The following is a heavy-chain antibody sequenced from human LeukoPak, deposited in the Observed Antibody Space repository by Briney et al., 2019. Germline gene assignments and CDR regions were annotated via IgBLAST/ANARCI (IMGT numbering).Heavy chain of an antibody. CDR2: INHSGST. V-gene: IGHV4-34*01. CDR1: GGSISSYY. J-gene: IGHJ6*03. D-gene: IGHD6-13*01. Sequence: SETLSLTCTVSGGSISSYYWSWIRQPPGKGLEWIGEINHSGSTNYNPSLKSRVTISVDTSKNQFSLKLSSVTAADTAVYYCARVRGSWSLNYYYYMDVWGKGTTVTVSS. CDR3: ARVRGSWSLNYYYYMDV.